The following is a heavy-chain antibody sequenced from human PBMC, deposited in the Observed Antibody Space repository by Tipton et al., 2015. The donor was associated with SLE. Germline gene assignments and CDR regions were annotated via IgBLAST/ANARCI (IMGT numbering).Heavy chain of an antibody. J-gene: IGHJ5*02. CDR2: LHTSGII. CDR1: GGSISGHY. Sequence: LRLSCNVSGGSISGHYWTWIRQPAGKGLEYIGRLHTSGIIDYNPSLKSRVTMSVDTSKNQFSLKLTSVTAADTAMYYCARAINNWFDPWGQGTLVTVSS. D-gene: IGHD3-9*01. V-gene: IGHV4-4*07. CDR3: ARAINNWFDP.